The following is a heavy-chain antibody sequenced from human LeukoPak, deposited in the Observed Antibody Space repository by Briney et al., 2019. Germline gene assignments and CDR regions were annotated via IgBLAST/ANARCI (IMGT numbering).Heavy chain of an antibody. CDR2: ISSSSSTI. V-gene: IGHV3-48*02. CDR1: GFTFSSYS. D-gene: IGHD4/OR15-4a*01. Sequence: GGSLRLSCAASGFTFSSYSMNWVRQAPGKGLEWVSYISSSSSTIYYADSVKGRFTISRDNAKNSLYLQMNSLRDEDTAVYYRARVEGLSYYYYYYGMDVWGQGTTVTVSS. CDR3: ARVEGLSYYYYYYGMDV. J-gene: IGHJ6*02.